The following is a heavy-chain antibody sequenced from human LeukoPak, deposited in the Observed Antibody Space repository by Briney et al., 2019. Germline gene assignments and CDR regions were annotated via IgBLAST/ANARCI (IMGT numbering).Heavy chain of an antibody. CDR3: ARGLYGDYDTVGWFDP. J-gene: IGHJ5*02. CDR1: GGSFSGYY. D-gene: IGHD4-17*01. Sequence: SETLSLTCAVYGGSFSGYYWSWIRQPPGKGLEWIGEINHSGSTNYNPSLKSRVTISVDTSKNQFSLKLSSVTAADTAVYYCARGLYGDYDTVGWFDPWGQGTLVTVSS. CDR2: INHSGST. V-gene: IGHV4-34*01.